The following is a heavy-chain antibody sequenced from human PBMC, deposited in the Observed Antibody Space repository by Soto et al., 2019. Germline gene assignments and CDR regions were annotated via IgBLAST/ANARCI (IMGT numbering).Heavy chain of an antibody. CDR3: ARVSGNAFDV. Sequence: QVQLQESGPGLVKSSQTLSLTCTVSGGSISSGAYYWSWIRQHPGKDLEWIGYINYSGTTSLSPSLHSRGTMSVDTAKNQFSLRLRSVTAPDTAVYFCARVSGNAFDVWGQGPMVSVSS. V-gene: IGHV4-31*03. D-gene: IGHD3-10*01. CDR2: INYSGTT. CDR1: GGSISSGAYY. J-gene: IGHJ3*01.